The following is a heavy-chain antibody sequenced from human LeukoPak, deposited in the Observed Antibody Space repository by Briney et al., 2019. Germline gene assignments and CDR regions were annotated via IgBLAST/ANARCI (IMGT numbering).Heavy chain of an antibody. CDR2: IYSGGST. D-gene: IGHD2-21*02. CDR3: ARDYDQVTPRGMDV. V-gene: IGHV3-53*01. Sequence: QSGGSLRLSCAASGLTVSSNYMSWVRQAPGKGLEWVSVIYSGGSTYYADSVKGRFTISRDNSKNTLYLQMNSLRAEDTAVYYCARDYDQVTPRGMDVWGQGTTVTVSS. J-gene: IGHJ6*02. CDR1: GLTVSSNY.